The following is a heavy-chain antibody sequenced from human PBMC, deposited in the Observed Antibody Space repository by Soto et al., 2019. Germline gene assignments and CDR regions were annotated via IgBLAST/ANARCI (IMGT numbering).Heavy chain of an antibody. CDR1: GGSISSGDYY. Sequence: QVQLQESGPGLVKPSQTLSLTCTVSGGSISSGDYYWSWIRQPPGKGLEWIGYIYYSGSTYYNPSLKSRVTMSVDTSKNQFSLKLSSVTAADTAVYYCARNYDSSGYFSFVGPDWGQGTLVTVSS. V-gene: IGHV4-30-4*01. CDR2: IYYSGST. D-gene: IGHD3-22*01. CDR3: ARNYDSSGYFSFVGPD. J-gene: IGHJ4*02.